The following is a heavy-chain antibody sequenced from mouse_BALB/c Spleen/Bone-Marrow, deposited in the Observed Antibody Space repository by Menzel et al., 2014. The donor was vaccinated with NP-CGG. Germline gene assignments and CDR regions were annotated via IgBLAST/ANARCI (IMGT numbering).Heavy chain of an antibody. V-gene: IGHV3-2*02. Sequence: DVQLQELGPGLVKPSQSLSLTCIVTGYSITRDYAWNWIRQFPGNKLEWIGYISYSGSTTYNPSLESRISITRDTSKNQFFLQLNSVTTEDTATYYCARSSSYDYDVGFAYWGQGTLVTVSA. CDR1: GYSITRDYA. CDR3: ARSSSYDYDVGFAY. CDR2: ISYSGST. J-gene: IGHJ3*01. D-gene: IGHD2-4*01.